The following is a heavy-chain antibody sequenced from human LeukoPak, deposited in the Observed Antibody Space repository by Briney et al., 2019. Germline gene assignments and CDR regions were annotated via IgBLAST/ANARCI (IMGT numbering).Heavy chain of an antibody. D-gene: IGHD3-22*01. CDR1: GFTFSSYA. J-gene: IGHJ3*02. CDR2: ISSSGSTI. V-gene: IGHV3-48*04. Sequence: GGSLRLSCAASGFTFSSYAMSWVRQAPGKGLEWVSYISSSGSTIYYADSMKGRFTISRDNTKNSLYLQMNSLRAEDTAVYYCARAGYYDSSAPSIWGQGTMVTVSS. CDR3: ARAGYYDSSAPSI.